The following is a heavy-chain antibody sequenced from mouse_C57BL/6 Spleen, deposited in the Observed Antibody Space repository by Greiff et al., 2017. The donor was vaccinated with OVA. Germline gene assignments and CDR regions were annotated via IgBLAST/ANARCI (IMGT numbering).Heavy chain of an antibody. D-gene: IGHD1-1*01. J-gene: IGHJ1*03. CDR2: IDPSDSET. CDR1: GYTFTSYW. V-gene: IGHV1-52*01. Sequence: QVQLQQPGAELVRPGSSVKLSCKASGYTFTSYWMHWVKQRPIQGLEWIGNIDPSDSETHYNQKFKDKATLTVDKYSIPTYMQLSSLTSEDSAVYYCESYYYGSSYGWYFDVWGTGTTVTVSS. CDR3: ESYYYGSSYGWYFDV.